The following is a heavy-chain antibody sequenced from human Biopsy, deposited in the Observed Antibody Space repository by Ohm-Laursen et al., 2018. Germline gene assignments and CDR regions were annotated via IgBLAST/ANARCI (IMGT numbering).Heavy chain of an antibody. CDR2: VWYDGINK. V-gene: IGHV3-33*08. Sequence: SSLRLSCAASGFTFTSYAMHWVRQAPGKGLEWVAVVWYDGINKFYADSVEGRFTISRDNFKNTVYLEMNSLRPEDTAVYYCARDLGNLRGVMFYLDSWGQGTLVSVSS. D-gene: IGHD3-16*01. CDR3: ARDLGNLRGVMFYLDS. J-gene: IGHJ4*02. CDR1: GFTFTSYA.